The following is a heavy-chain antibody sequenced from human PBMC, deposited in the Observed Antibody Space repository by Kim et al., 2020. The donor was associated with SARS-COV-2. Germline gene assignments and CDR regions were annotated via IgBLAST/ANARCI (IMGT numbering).Heavy chain of an antibody. V-gene: IGHV3-21*01. CDR2: ISSSSSYI. CDR3: ARNYDSSGYYYPYYYYGMDV. Sequence: GGSLRLSCAASGFTFSSYSMNWVRQAPGKGLEWVSSISSSSSYIYYADSVKGRFTISRDNAKNSLYLQMNSLRAEDTAVYYCARNYDSSGYYYPYYYYGMDVWGQGTTVTVSS. J-gene: IGHJ6*02. CDR1: GFTFSSYS. D-gene: IGHD3-22*01.